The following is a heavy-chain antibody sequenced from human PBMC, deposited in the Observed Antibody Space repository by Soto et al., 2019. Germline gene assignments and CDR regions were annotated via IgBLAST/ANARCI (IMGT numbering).Heavy chain of an antibody. V-gene: IGHV3-30*18. D-gene: IGHD5-18*01. CDR2: ISSDGTKK. CDR3: VKDGGAVKYTYNIRGDS. Sequence: QVRLVESGGHMIHPGRSLRLSCVVSGVDFSNYGIHWVRQAPGEGLEWVAVISSDGTKKSYIDSVKGRFNISRDNSRSTVFLQMNSLRREDTAMYYCVKDGGAVKYTYNIRGDSWGQGTQVTVSS. CDR1: GVDFSNYG. J-gene: IGHJ4*02.